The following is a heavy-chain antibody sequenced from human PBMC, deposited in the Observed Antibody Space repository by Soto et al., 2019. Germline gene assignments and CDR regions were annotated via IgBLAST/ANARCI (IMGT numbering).Heavy chain of an antibody. CDR2: ISGSGGST. D-gene: IGHD3-9*01. CDR3: AKASILRYFDWLLGY. V-gene: IGHV3-23*01. J-gene: IGHJ4*02. Sequence: EVQLLESGGGLVQPGGSLRLSCAASGFTFSSYAMSWVRQAPGKGLEWVSAISGSGGSTYYADSVKGRFTISRDNSKNPLSLQMNSLRAEDTAVYYCAKASILRYFDWLLGYWGQGTLVTVSS. CDR1: GFTFSSYA.